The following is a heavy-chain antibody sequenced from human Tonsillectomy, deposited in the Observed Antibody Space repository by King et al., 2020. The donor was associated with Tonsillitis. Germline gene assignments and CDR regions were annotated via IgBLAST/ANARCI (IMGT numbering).Heavy chain of an antibody. V-gene: IGHV1-2*02. D-gene: IGHD3-22*01. CDR1: GYTFTGYY. CDR2: INPNRGGT. CDR3: ARARPYYYDSNFDS. Sequence: VQLVESGAEVRKPGASVKVSCKASGYTFTGYYMHWVRQAPGQGLEWMGWINPNRGGTNYAQKFQDRVTMTRDTSISTAYMELSRLTSDDTAVYYCARARPYYYDSNFDSWGQGTLVTVSS. J-gene: IGHJ4*02.